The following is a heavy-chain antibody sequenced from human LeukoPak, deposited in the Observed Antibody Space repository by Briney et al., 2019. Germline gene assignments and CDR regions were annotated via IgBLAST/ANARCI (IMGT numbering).Heavy chain of an antibody. V-gene: IGHV3-23*01. J-gene: IGHJ4*02. CDR1: GFTFSSYA. CDR2: ISGSGGST. D-gene: IGHD5-24*01. Sequence: PGGSLRLSCAASGFTFSSYAMSWVRQAPGKGLEWVSAISGSGGSTYYADSVKGRFTISRDNSKNTLYLQMNSLRAEDTAVYYCAKVARDGYNYRNGWDYWGQGTLVTVSS. CDR3: AKVARDGYNYRNGWDY.